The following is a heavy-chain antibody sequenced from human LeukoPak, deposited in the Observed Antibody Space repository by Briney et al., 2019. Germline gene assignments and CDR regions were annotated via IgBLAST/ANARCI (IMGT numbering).Heavy chain of an antibody. CDR1: GYTFTSYG. J-gene: IGHJ4*02. Sequence: ASVKVSCKASGYTFTSYGISWVRQAPGQRLEWMGWISAYNGNTNYAQKLQGRVTMTTDTSTSTAYIELRSLRSDDTAVYYCARTKYYDSTGHPTTDWGQGTLVTVSS. CDR2: ISAYNGNT. CDR3: ARTKYYDSTGHPTTD. V-gene: IGHV1-18*01. D-gene: IGHD3-22*01.